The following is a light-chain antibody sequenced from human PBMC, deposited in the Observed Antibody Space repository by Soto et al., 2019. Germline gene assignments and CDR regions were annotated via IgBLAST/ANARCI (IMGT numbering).Light chain of an antibody. J-gene: IGLJ1*01. CDR2: DVS. CDR1: SSDVGGYNY. CDR3: SSYSRRSTYV. V-gene: IGLV2-14*03. Sequence: QSVLTQPASVSGSPGQSITISCTGTSSDVGGYNYVSWYQQHPGKAPKLIIYDVSYRPSGVSNRFSGSKSGNTASLTISELQAEDEADYFCSSYSRRSTYVFGTGTKVTVL.